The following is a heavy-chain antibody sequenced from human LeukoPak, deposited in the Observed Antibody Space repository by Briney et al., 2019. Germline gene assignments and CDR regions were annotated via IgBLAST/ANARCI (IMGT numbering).Heavy chain of an antibody. Sequence: SETLSLTCTVSGGSISSGVYYWSWIRQHPGKGLEWIGYIYYSGSTYYNPSLKSRVTISVDTSKNQFSLKLSSVTAADTAVYYCARDYSQYCGGDCTYGMDVWGQGTTVTVSS. CDR3: ARDYSQYCGGDCTYGMDV. V-gene: IGHV4-31*03. J-gene: IGHJ6*02. CDR2: IYYSGST. D-gene: IGHD2-21*02. CDR1: GGSISSGVYY.